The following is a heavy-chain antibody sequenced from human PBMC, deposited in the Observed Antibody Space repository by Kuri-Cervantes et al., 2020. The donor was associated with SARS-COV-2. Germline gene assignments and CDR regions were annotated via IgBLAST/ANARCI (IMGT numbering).Heavy chain of an antibody. Sequence: GSLRLSCTVSGGSISSYYWSWIRQPPGKGLEWIGSIYYSGSTYYNPSLKSRVTISVDTSKNQFSLKLSSVTAADTAVYYCATSLPYYYGSGSYAIGVDAFDIWGQGTMVTVSS. V-gene: IGHV4-59*04. D-gene: IGHD3-10*01. CDR3: ATSLPYYYGSGSYAIGVDAFDI. J-gene: IGHJ3*02. CDR2: IYYSGST. CDR1: GGSISSYY.